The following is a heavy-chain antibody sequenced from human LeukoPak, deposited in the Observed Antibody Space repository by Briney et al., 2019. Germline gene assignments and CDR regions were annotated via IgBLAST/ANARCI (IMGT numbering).Heavy chain of an antibody. V-gene: IGHV3-30*04. D-gene: IGHD3-3*01. CDR2: ITSDGSTN. CDR3: VRGGLHDFWSGYFGY. CDR1: GFTFNNYT. J-gene: IGHJ4*02. Sequence: GRSLRLSCAASGFTFNNYTMNWDRQAPGKGLELVAVITSDGSTNSYAECVKGRFNIFRDNFKNTLYWDMNSLSAEDTAVYYCVRGGLHDFWSGYFGYWGQGMLVTVSS.